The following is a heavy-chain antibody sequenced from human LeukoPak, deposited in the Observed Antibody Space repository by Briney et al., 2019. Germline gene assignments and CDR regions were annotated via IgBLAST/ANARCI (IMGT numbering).Heavy chain of an antibody. J-gene: IGHJ4*02. CDR1: EXTFSNVW. CDR3: ARDGYSYGTNYYFDY. D-gene: IGHD5-18*01. CDR2: TRNKANSYTT. V-gene: IGHV3-72*01. Sequence: TGGSLRLSCAASEXTFSNVWMMWVRQAPGKGLEWVGRTRNKANSYTTEFAASVKGRFTISRDDSQNSVYLQMNSLKTEDTAVYYCARDGYSYGTNYYFDYWGQGTLVTVSS.